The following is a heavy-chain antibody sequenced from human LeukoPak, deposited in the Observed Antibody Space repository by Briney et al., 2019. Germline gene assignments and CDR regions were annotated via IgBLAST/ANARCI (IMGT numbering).Heavy chain of an antibody. V-gene: IGHV4-39*01. J-gene: IGHJ3*02. Sequence: PSETLSLTCTVSGGSISTSSYYWGWIRQPPGKGLEWIGSIFYSGTTYYNPSLKSRVTISVDTSKNQFSLRLTSVTAADTAVYFCARAYCVGDCYNALDIWGQGTLVTVSS. D-gene: IGHD2-21*02. CDR3: ARAYCVGDCYNALDI. CDR2: IFYSGTT. CDR1: GGSISTSSYY.